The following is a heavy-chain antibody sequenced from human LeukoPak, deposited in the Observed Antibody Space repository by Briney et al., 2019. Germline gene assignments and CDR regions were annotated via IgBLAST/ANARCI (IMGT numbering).Heavy chain of an antibody. J-gene: IGHJ3*02. CDR3: ASLRSYSDAFDI. Sequence: GESLKISCKGSGYSFTTFWVAWVRQMPGKGLEWLGIIYPGDSDTRYNPSFQGQVTFSADKSISTAYPQWSSLKASDTAMYYCASLRSYSDAFDIWGRGTMVTVSS. V-gene: IGHV5-51*01. CDR2: IYPGDSDT. D-gene: IGHD2-21*01. CDR1: GYSFTTFW.